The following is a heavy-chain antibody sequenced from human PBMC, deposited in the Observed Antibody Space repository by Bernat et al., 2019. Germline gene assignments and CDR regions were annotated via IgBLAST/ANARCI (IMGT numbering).Heavy chain of an antibody. CDR2: IYYSGST. V-gene: IGHV4-39*01. CDR3: ASYHDYGDYVWNWFDP. D-gene: IGHD4-17*01. J-gene: IGHJ5*02. CDR1: GGSISSSSYY. Sequence: QLQLQESGPGLVKPSETPSLTCTVSGGSISSSSYYWGWIRQPPGKGLEWIGSIYYSGSTYYNPSLKSRVTISVDTSKNQFSLKLSSVTAADTAVYYCASYHDYGDYVWNWFDPWGQGTLVTVSS.